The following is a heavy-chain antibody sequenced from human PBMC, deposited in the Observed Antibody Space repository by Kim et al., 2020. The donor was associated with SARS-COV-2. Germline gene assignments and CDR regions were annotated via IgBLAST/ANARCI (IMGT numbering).Heavy chain of an antibody. CDR3: ARATSVLRYFDWSNLTPPHRTYWYFDL. J-gene: IGHJ2*01. D-gene: IGHD3-9*01. CDR1: GGSISSSSYY. CDR2: IYYSGST. V-gene: IGHV4-39*01. Sequence: SETLSLTCTVSGGSISSSSYYWGWIRQPPGKGLEWIGSIYYSGSTYYNPSLKSRVTISVDTSKNQFSLKLSSVTAADTAVYYCARATSVLRYFDWSNLTPPHRTYWYFDLWGRGTLVTVSS.